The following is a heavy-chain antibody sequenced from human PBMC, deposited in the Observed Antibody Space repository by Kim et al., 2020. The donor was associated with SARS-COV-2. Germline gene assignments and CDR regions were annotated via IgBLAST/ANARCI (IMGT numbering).Heavy chain of an antibody. CDR3: ARADTRYYYYAMDV. Sequence: SETLSLTCTVSGGSISSGSDYCGWIRQPPGKGLEWIGSIFYTGSTYYNPSLKSRVTISVDTSKNQVSLKVSSVTAADTAVYYCARADTRYYYYAMDVWG. D-gene: IGHD5-18*01. CDR1: GGSISSGSDY. J-gene: IGHJ6*02. CDR2: IFYTGST. V-gene: IGHV4-39*07.